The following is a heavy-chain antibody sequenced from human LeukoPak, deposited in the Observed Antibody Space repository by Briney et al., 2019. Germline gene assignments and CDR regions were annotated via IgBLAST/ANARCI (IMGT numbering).Heavy chain of an antibody. J-gene: IGHJ5*02. Sequence: GASVKVSCKVSGYTLTELSIHWVRQAPGKGLEWMGGFDPEDGETIYAQKFQGRVTMTEDTSTDTAYMELSSLRSEDTAVYYCAAAHCSSTRCYENWFDPWGQGTLVTVSS. V-gene: IGHV1-24*01. CDR2: FDPEDGET. CDR3: AAAHCSSTRCYENWFDP. D-gene: IGHD2-2*01. CDR1: GYTLTELS.